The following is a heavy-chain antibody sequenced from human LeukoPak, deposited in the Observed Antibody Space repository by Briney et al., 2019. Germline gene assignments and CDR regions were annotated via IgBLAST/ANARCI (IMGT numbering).Heavy chain of an antibody. CDR2: IWSHGNEI. CDR1: GFTFSGLG. V-gene: IGHV3-33*01. CDR3: VRGSGGNGYGYWGDN. J-gene: IGHJ4*02. Sequence: GGSLRLSCAASGFTFSGLGMHWVRKAPGKGLEWVAVIWSHGNEIHYVDSVRGRFTISRDNFRNTLYLQMNSLRAEDSAVYYCVRGSGGNGYGYWGDNWGQGTLVTVSS. D-gene: IGHD5-12*01.